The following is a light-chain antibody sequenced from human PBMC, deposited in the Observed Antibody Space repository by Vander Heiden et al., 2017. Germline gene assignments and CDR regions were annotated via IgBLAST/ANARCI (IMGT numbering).Light chain of an antibody. V-gene: IGLV2-23*02. CDR1: SSDVGSYNL. Sequence: QSALTQPASVSGSPGHSIPISCTGTSSDVGSYNLVSWYQQHPGKAPKLMIYEVSKRPSGVSNRFSGSKSGNTASLTISGLQAEDEADYYCCSYAGSRVFGGGTKLTVL. J-gene: IGLJ3*02. CDR2: EVS. CDR3: CSYAGSRV.